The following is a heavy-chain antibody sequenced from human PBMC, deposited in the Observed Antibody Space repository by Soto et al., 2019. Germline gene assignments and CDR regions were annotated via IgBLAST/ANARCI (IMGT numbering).Heavy chain of an antibody. CDR2: IYYSGST. D-gene: IGHD6-19*01. CDR3: ARHPIAVAGTYYFDY. Sequence: SETLSLTCTVSGGSISSSSYYWGWIRQPPGKGLEWIGSIYYSGSTYYNPSLKSRVTISVDTSKTQFSLKLSSVTAADTAVYYCARHPIAVAGTYYFDYWGQGTLVTVSS. V-gene: IGHV4-39*01. J-gene: IGHJ4*02. CDR1: GGSISSSSYY.